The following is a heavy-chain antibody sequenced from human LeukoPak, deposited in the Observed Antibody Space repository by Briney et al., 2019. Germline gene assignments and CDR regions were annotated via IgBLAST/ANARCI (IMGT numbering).Heavy chain of an antibody. V-gene: IGHV4-34*01. CDR2: INHSGST. CDR3: ASVDKGYYVMDV. CDR1: GGSFSGYY. D-gene: IGHD3-22*01. Sequence: SETLSLTCAVYGGSFSGYYWSWIRQPPGKGLEWIGEINHSGSTNYNPSLKSRVTISVDTSKNQFSLKLSSVTAADTAVYYCASVDKGYYVMDVWGQGTTVTVSS. J-gene: IGHJ6*02.